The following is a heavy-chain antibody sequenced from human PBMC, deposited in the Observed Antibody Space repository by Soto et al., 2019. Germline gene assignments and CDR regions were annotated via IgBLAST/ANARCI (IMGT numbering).Heavy chain of an antibody. CDR3: ARGNTYYDFWSGYYTHNWFDP. CDR1: GGSISSYY. V-gene: IGHV4-59*01. D-gene: IGHD3-3*01. Sequence: SETLSLTCTVSGGSISSYYWSWIRQPPGRGLEWIGYIYYSGSTNYNPSLKSRVTISVDTSKNQFSLKLSSVTAADTAVYYCARGNTYYDFWSGYYTHNWFDPWGQGTLVTVSS. J-gene: IGHJ5*02. CDR2: IYYSGST.